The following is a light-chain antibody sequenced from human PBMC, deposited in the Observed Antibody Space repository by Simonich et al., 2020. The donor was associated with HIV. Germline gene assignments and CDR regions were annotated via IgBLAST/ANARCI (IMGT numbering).Light chain of an antibody. J-gene: IGKJ4*01. Sequence: DIVMTQSPDSLVVSLGERATINCKSSQSVLYSSNNKNYLAWYHQKPGQPPKLLIYWASTREFGVPDRFSGSGSGTDFTLTISSLQAEDVAVYYCQQYYSTPLTFGGGTKVEIK. CDR3: QQYYSTPLT. CDR2: WAS. CDR1: QSVLYSSNNKNY. V-gene: IGKV4-1*01.